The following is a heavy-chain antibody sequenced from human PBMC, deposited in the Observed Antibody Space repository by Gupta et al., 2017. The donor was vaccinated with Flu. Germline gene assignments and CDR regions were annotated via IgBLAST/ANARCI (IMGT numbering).Heavy chain of an antibody. CDR3: ARGGYSSPYYGMDV. D-gene: IGHD6-13*01. V-gene: IGHV3-13*04. Sequence: EVQLVESGGGLVQPGGSLRLSCAASGFTFSSYDMHWVRQATGKGLEWVSAIGTAGDTYYPGSVKGRFTISRENAKNSLYLQMNSLRAGDTAVYYYARGGYSSPYYGMDVWGQGTTVTVSS. CDR2: IGTAGDT. CDR1: GFTFSSYD. J-gene: IGHJ6*02.